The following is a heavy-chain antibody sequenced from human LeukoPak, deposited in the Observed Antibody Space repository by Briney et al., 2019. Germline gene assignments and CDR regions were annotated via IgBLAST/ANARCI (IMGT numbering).Heavy chain of an antibody. J-gene: IGHJ4*02. Sequence: GGSLRLSCAASGFTFSSYWMSWVRQAPGKGLEWVANIKQDGSEKYYVDSVKGRSTISRDNAKNSLYLQMNSLRAEDTAVYYCARELLSYYGSGSLNYWGQGTLVTVSS. CDR1: GFTFSSYW. D-gene: IGHD3-10*01. CDR2: IKQDGSEK. CDR3: ARELLSYYGSGSLNY. V-gene: IGHV3-7*03.